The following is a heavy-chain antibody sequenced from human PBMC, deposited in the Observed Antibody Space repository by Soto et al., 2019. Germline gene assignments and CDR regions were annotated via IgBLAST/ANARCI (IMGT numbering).Heavy chain of an antibody. D-gene: IGHD2-15*01. J-gene: IGHJ4*02. V-gene: IGHV4-59*08. Sequence: WIWIRQPPGKGLEWMGYIYYSGTTTNYNPSLKSRVTLSVDTSKNQFSLKLSSVTAADTAVYYCARLGGSCAVPHFDYWGQGTLVTVSS. CDR3: ARLGGSCAVPHFDY. CDR2: IYYSGTT.